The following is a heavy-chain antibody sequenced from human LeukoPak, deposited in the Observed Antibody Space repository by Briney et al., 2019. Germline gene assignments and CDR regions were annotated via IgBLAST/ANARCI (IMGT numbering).Heavy chain of an antibody. CDR2: MYTSGSS. J-gene: IGHJ5*02. V-gene: IGHV4-4*07. CDR3: ARGAHHYDSSGYRFER. D-gene: IGHD3-22*01. CDR1: GGSISSYY. Sequence: SETLSLTCTVSGGSISSYYWSWIRQPAGKGLEWIGRMYTSGSSNYNPSLGSRVSMSVDTSKNQFSLKLSSVTAADTALYYCARGAHHYDSSGYRFERWGQGTLVTVSS.